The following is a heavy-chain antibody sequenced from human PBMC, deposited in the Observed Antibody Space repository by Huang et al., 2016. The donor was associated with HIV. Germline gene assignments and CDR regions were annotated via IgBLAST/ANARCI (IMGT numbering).Heavy chain of an antibody. CDR2: IRQDESEK. V-gene: IGHV3-7*03. CDR3: ATKTGAMDI. D-gene: IGHD1-7*01. J-gene: IGHJ6*02. Sequence: VESGGRLVQPGGSIRLSCVVSTFTFGAYWMSWVRQVPGKGLEWVANIRQDESEKYYVDSVKGRFNISRDNAKKVLFLEMNNVTVEDTATYYCATKTGAMDIWGQGTTVTVS. CDR1: TFTFGAYW.